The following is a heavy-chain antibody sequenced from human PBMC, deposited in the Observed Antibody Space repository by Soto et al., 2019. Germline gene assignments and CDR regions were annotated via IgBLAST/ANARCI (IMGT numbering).Heavy chain of an antibody. D-gene: IGHD5-18*01. CDR2: ISGSGGNT. CDR3: AKRTGNSYEN. V-gene: IGHV3-23*01. J-gene: IGHJ4*02. CDR1: GFTFSSYA. Sequence: EVQLLESGGGLVQPGGSLRLSCVASGFTFSSYAMTWVRQAPGKGLEWVSSISGSGGNTYYADSAKGRFTISRDNSKNTLYLQMNSLRAEDTAVYYCAKRTGNSYENWGQGSLVTVSS.